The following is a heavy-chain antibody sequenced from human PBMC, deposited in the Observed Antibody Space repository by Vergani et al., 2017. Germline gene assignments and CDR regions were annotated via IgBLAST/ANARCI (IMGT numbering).Heavy chain of an antibody. Sequence: QVQLVQSGAEVKKPGSSVKVSCKASGGTFSSYAISWVRQATGQGLEWMGGIIPIFGTANYAQKFQGRVTITADESTSTAYMELSRLRSEDTAVYYCARSVGYCGGDCNFDYWGQGTLVTVSS. J-gene: IGHJ4*02. CDR2: IIPIFGTA. D-gene: IGHD2-21*02. CDR1: GGTFSSYA. CDR3: ARSVGYCGGDCNFDY. V-gene: IGHV1-69*01.